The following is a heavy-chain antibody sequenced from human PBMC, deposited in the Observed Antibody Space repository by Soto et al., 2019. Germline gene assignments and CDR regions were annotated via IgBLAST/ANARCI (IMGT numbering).Heavy chain of an antibody. J-gene: IGHJ4*01. V-gene: IGHV1-69*13. CDR2: IIPILGTA. D-gene: IGHD3-22*01. CDR1: GGSFSSFS. CDR3: TTVQSNGYYTQNQY. Sequence: SVKVSCKVSGGSFSSFSINWVRQAPGQRFEWMGGIIPILGTANFTQKFQDRVTFTADESTATAYMTLSSLTSEDTAFYYCTTVQSNGYYTQNQYWG.